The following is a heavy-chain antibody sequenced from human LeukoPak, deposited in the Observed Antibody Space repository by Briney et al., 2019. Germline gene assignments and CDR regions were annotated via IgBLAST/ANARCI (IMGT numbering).Heavy chain of an antibody. CDR2: INPNSGGT. CDR3: ATSLTGTTFPASSGGFDY. Sequence: GASVKVSCKASGYTFTGYYMHWVRQAPGQGLEWMGWINPNSGGTNYAQKFQGRVTMTRDTSISTAYMELSRLTSDDTAVYYCATSLTGTTFPASSGGFDYWGQGTLVTVSS. CDR1: GYTFTGYY. J-gene: IGHJ4*02. V-gene: IGHV1-2*02. D-gene: IGHD1-20*01.